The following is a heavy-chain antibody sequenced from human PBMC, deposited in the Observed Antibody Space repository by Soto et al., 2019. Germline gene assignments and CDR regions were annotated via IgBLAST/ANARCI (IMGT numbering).Heavy chain of an antibody. CDR1: GFTFSSYS. V-gene: IGHV3-48*01. Sequence: EVQLVESGGGLVQPGGSLRLSCAASGFTFSSYSMNWVRQAPGKGLEWVSYISSSSSTIYYADSVKGRFTISRDNAKNSLYLQLNSLRAADTAVYYCARAAILLWFGELYDYWGQGTLVTVSS. CDR3: ARAAILLWFGELYDY. J-gene: IGHJ4*02. D-gene: IGHD3-10*01. CDR2: ISSSSSTI.